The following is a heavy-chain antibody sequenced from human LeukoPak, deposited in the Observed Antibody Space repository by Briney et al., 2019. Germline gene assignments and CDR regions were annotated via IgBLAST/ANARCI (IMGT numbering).Heavy chain of an antibody. V-gene: IGHV3-30*18. CDR3: AKGTSGFHY. D-gene: IGHD6-19*01. CDR1: GFTFSSYG. Sequence: GRSLRLPCAASGFTFSSYGMHWVRQAPGKGLEWVAVISYDGSNKYYADSVKGRFTISRDNSKNTLYLQMNSLRAEDTAVYYCAKGTSGFHYWGQGTLVTVSS. CDR2: ISYDGSNK. J-gene: IGHJ4*02.